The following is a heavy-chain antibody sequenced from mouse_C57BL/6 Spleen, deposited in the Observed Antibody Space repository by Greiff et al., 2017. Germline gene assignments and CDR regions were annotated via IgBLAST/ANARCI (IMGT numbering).Heavy chain of an antibody. V-gene: IGHV1-78*01. CDR1: GYTFTDHT. CDR2: IYPRDGST. CDR3: ARMGYYDYDVGY. J-gene: IGHJ2*01. D-gene: IGHD2-4*01. Sequence: VKVVESDAELVKPGASVKISCKVSGYTFTDHTIHWMKQRPEQGLEWIGYIYPRDGSTKYNEKFKGKATLTADKSSSTAYMQLNSLTSEDSAVYFCARMGYYDYDVGYWGQGTTLTVSS.